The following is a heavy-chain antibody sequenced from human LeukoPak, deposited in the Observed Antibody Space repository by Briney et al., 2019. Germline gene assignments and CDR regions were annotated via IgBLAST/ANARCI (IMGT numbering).Heavy chain of an antibody. J-gene: IGHJ4*02. V-gene: IGHV3-23*01. CDR1: GFTFSSYA. D-gene: IGHD4-11*01. CDR2: ISGGGGST. Sequence: GGSLRLSCAASGFTFSSYAMNWVRQAPGKGLEWVSAISGGGGSTYYADSVKGRFTISRDNSKNTVYLQMNSLRADDTAVYYCARSMTTVTTFDYWGQGTLVTVSS. CDR3: ARSMTTVTTFDY.